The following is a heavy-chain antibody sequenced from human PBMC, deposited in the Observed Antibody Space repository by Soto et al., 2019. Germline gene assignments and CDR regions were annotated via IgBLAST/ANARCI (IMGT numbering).Heavy chain of an antibody. Sequence: ASVKVSCKASGGTFSSYAISWVRQAPGQGLEWMGGIIPIFGTANYAQKFQGRVTITADESTSTAYMELSSLRSEDTAVYYCARMRVVENGYHYYFDYWGQGTLVTVSS. CDR3: ARMRVVENGYHYYFDY. V-gene: IGHV1-69*13. J-gene: IGHJ4*02. CDR1: GGTFSSYA. D-gene: IGHD5-12*01. CDR2: IIPIFGTA.